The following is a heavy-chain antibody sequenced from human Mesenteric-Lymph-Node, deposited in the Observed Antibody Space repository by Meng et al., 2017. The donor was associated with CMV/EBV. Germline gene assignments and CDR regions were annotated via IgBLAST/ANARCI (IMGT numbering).Heavy chain of an antibody. CDR2: INHSGST. CDR1: GGSFSGYY. J-gene: IGHJ3*02. V-gene: IGHV4-34*01. D-gene: IGHD3-3*01. CDR3: ARGNYYDFWSGYPPGAFHI. Sequence: SETLSLTCAVYGGSFSGYYWSWIRQPPGKGLEWIGEINHSGSTNYNPSLKSRVTISVDTSKNQFSLKLSSVTAADTAVYYCARGNYYDFWSGYPPGAFHIWGQGTMVTVSS.